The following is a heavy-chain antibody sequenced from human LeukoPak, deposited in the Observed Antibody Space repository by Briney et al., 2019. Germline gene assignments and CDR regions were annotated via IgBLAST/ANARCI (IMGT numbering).Heavy chain of an antibody. V-gene: IGHV1-18*01. CDR3: ARDQATVTNDAFDI. CDR1: GYTFTSYG. J-gene: IGHJ3*02. D-gene: IGHD4-17*01. Sequence: ASVKVSCKASGYTFTSYGISWVRQASGQGLEWMGWISAYNGNTNYAQKLQGRVTMTTDTSTSTAYMELRSLRSDDTAVYYCARDQATVTNDAFDIWGQGTMVTVSS. CDR2: ISAYNGNT.